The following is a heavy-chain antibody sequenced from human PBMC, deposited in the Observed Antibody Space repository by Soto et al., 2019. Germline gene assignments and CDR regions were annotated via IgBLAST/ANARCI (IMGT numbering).Heavy chain of an antibody. CDR2: IKSKTDGGTT. CDR1: GFTFSNAW. Sequence: GGSLRLSCAASGFTFSNAWMSWVRQAPGKGLEWVGHIKSKTDGGTTDYAAPVKGRFTISRDDSKNTLYLQMNSLKTEDTAVYYCTTPYVHTNSIIPYWGQGTLVTVS. V-gene: IGHV3-15*01. J-gene: IGHJ4*02. D-gene: IGHD3-16*01. CDR3: TTPYVHTNSIIPY.